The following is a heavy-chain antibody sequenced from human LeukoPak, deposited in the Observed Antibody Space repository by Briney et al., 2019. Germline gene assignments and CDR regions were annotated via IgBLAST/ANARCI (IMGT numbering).Heavy chain of an antibody. CDR1: GFTFNSYS. Sequence: GGSLRLSCAASGFTFNSYSMHWVRQAPGKGLEWVTAISDDETYKFYADSVKGRFTISRDNSKNTLYLQMNSLRAEDTAVYYCAKDDYYDTSGYRDWGQGTLVTVSS. CDR3: AKDDYYDTSGYRD. D-gene: IGHD3-22*01. CDR2: ISDDETYK. V-gene: IGHV3-30-3*01. J-gene: IGHJ4*02.